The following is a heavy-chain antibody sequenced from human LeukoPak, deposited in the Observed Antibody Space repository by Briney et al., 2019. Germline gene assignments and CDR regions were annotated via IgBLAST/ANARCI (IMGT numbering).Heavy chain of an antibody. CDR3: ARHDRIIASPLV. CDR2: IYYSGST. Sequence: SETLSLTCIVSGGSISSSSHNWGWIRQPPGKGLEWIGSIYYSGSTYYNPSLKSRLTISVDTSKNQFSLKLSSVTAADTAVYYCARHDRIIASPLVWGQGTLVTVSS. D-gene: IGHD6-13*01. CDR1: GGSISSSSHN. V-gene: IGHV4-39*01. J-gene: IGHJ4*02.